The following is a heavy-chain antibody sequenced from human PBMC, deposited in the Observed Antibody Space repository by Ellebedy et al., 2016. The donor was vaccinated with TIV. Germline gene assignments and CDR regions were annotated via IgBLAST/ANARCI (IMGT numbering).Heavy chain of an antibody. CDR3: ARDVEGARFGY. J-gene: IGHJ4*02. CDR2: INSDGSTT. D-gene: IGHD5-24*01. V-gene: IGHV3-74*01. CDR1: GFTFSNYW. Sequence: GESLKISCAASGFTFSNYWMHWVRQVPGKGLVWVSRINSDGSTTTYADSVKGRFTISRDNAKNTLYLQMNSLRAEDTAVNYCARDVEGARFGYWGQGTLVTVSS.